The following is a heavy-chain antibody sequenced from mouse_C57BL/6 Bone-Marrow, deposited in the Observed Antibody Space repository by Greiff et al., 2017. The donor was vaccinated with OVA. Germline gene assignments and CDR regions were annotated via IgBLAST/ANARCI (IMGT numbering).Heavy chain of an antibody. D-gene: IGHD2-5*01. J-gene: IGHJ4*01. V-gene: IGHV14-4*01. CDR1: GFNIKDAY. Sequence: EVQLQQSGAELVRPGASVKLSCTASGFNIKDAYMHWVKQRPEQGLEWIGWIDPENGDTEYASKFQGKATITADPSSNTAYLQLSSLTSEDTAVYYCTPYYRNYDYAMDYWGQGTSVTVSS. CDR2: IDPENGDT. CDR3: TPYYRNYDYAMDY.